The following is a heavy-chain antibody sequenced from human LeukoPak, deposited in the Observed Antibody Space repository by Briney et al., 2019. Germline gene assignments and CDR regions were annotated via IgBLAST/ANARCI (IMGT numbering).Heavy chain of an antibody. D-gene: IGHD1-1*01. J-gene: IGHJ4*02. CDR1: GFTFSDYA. CDR2: ISDDGRNK. V-gene: IGHV3-30*03. Sequence: GGSLRLSCTASGFTFSDYAMHWVRQAPGKGLGWVAVISDDGRNKYYADPVKGRFTISRDNSKNTLSLQMNSLRDEDTAIYYCARGRVRSHRTAPEYWGQGTLVTVSS. CDR3: ARGRVRSHRTAPEY.